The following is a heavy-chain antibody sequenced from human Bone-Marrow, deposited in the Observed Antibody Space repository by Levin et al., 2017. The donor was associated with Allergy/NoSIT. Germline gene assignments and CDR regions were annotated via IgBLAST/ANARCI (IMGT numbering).Heavy chain of an antibody. Sequence: PGGSLRLSCAASGFTYTSYAMTWVRQAPGKGLEWVAVISYDGSNKYYADSVKGRFTISRDNSKNTLYLQMNSLRAEDTAVYYCARGGESYYGSGSYYNDDAFDIWGQGTMVTVSS. CDR1: GFTYTSYA. D-gene: IGHD3-10*01. V-gene: IGHV3-30-3*01. CDR3: ARGGESYYGSGSYYNDDAFDI. J-gene: IGHJ3*02. CDR2: ISYDGSNK.